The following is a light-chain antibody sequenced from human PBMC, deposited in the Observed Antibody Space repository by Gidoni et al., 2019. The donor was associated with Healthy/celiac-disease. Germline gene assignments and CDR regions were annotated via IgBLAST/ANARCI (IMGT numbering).Light chain of an antibody. CDR2: GAS. J-gene: IGKJ2*04. V-gene: IGKV3-15*01. CDR1: QSVSSN. CDR3: QQYNNWLMCS. Sequence: EIVMTQSPATLSVSPGESATLSCRASQSVSSNLAWYQQKPGQAPRLLIYGASTRATGIPARFSGSGSGTEFTLTISSLQSEDFAVYYCQQYNNWLMCSFGQGTKLEIK.